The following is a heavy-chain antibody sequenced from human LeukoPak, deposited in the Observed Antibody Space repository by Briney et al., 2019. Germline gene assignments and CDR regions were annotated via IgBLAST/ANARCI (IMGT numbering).Heavy chain of an antibody. V-gene: IGHV1-69*02. Sequence: SVKVSCKASGGTFSSYTISWVRQAPGQGLEWMGRIIPILGIANYAQKFQGRVTITADKSTSTAYMVLSSLRSEDTAVYYCARGGSLGGWCGGGSAFDIWGQGTVVTVSS. J-gene: IGHJ3*02. CDR1: GGTFSSYT. CDR3: ARGGSLGGWCGGGSAFDI. CDR2: IIPILGIA. D-gene: IGHD3-16*01.